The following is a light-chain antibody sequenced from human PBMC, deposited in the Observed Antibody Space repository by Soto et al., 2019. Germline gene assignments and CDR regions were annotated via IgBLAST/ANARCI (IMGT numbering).Light chain of an antibody. CDR2: TAS. CDR1: QTISSY. CDR3: QQTFGFPRT. V-gene: IGKV1-39*01. J-gene: IGKJ2*01. Sequence: DIQMTQSPSSLSASVGDRVTITCRASQTISSYLNWYQQKPGKAPNLLIYTASSLHSGVPSRFSGSGSGTHFTLTISSLQPEDFATYYCQQTFGFPRTFGQGTKLEI.